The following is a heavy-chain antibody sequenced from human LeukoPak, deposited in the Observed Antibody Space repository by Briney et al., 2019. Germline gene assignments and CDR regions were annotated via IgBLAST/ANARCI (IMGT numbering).Heavy chain of an antibody. V-gene: IGHV1-18*01. J-gene: IGHJ3*02. CDR1: GYTFTSYG. CDR2: ISAYNGNT. Sequence: ASVKVSCKASGYTFTSYGISWVRQAPGQGLEWMGWISAYNGNTNYAQKLQGRVTMTTDTSTSTAYMELRSLRSDDTAVYYCARDHSSHDILTVYWNDAFDIWGQGTMVTVSS. CDR3: ARDHSSHDILTVYWNDAFDI. D-gene: IGHD3-9*01.